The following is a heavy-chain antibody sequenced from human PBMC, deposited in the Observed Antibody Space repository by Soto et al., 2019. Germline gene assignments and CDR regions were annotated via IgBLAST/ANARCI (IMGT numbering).Heavy chain of an antibody. Sequence: GGSLRLSCAASGFTFSSYGMHWVRQAPGKGLEWVAVIWYDGSNKYYADSVKGRFTISRDNSKNTLYLQMNSLRAEDTAVYYCATRHLRFLEWLPSPLDYWGQGTLVTVSS. V-gene: IGHV3-30*02. CDR2: IWYDGSNK. J-gene: IGHJ4*02. CDR1: GFTFSSYG. CDR3: ATRHLRFLEWLPSPLDY. D-gene: IGHD3-3*01.